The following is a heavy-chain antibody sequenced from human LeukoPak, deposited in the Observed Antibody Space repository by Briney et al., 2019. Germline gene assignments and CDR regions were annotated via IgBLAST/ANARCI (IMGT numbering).Heavy chain of an antibody. Sequence: SETLSLTCTVSGGSISNYYWTWIRQPPGKGLEWVGFISYSGNTNYNPSLKSRVTISLDTSKNQFSLKLISVTAADTAVYYCARGVGSGYTDYWGQGALVTVSS. D-gene: IGHD3-22*01. V-gene: IGHV4-59*01. CDR3: ARGVGSGYTDY. CDR1: GGSISNYY. J-gene: IGHJ4*02. CDR2: ISYSGNT.